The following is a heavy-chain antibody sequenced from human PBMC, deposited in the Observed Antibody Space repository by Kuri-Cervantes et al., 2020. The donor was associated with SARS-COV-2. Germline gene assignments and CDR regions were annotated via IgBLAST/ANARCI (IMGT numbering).Heavy chain of an antibody. V-gene: IGHV4-61*02. CDR3: ARAAGPAARTSWFDP. D-gene: IGHD2-2*01. Sequence: LRLSCTVSGGSISSGSYYWSWIRQPAGKGLEGIGRIYTSGSTNYNPSLKSRVTISVDTSKNQFSLKLSSVTAADTAVYYCARAAGPAARTSWFDPWGQGTLVTVSS. CDR1: GGSISSGSYY. CDR2: IYTSGST. J-gene: IGHJ5*02.